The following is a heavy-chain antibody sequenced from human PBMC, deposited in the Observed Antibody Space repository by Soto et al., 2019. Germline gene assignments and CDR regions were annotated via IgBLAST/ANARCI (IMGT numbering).Heavy chain of an antibody. CDR3: ARVSSAAMDY. V-gene: IGHV3-7*01. CDR1: GFSLGDYW. Sequence: EVKLVESAGGLVQPGGSLTLSCAASGFSLGDYWMRWVRQAPGKGPEWVASINQDGSERKYEDSVKGRFIVSRDNAKNPLWLQMNSLRAEDTAVYYCARVSSAAMDYWGQGILVTVYS. J-gene: IGHJ4*02. CDR2: INQDGSER. D-gene: IGHD2-2*01.